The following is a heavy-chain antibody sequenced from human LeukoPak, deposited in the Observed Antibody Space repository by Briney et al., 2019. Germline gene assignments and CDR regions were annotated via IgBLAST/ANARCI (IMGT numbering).Heavy chain of an antibody. CDR2: IIPILGIA. CDR3: ASDLGGYSYGPDDY. Sequence: ASVKVSCTASGGTFSSYAISWVRQAPGQGLEWMGRIIPILGIANYAQKFQGRVTITADKSTSTAYMELSSLRSEDTAVYYCASDLGGYSYGPDDYWGQGTLVTVSS. V-gene: IGHV1-69*04. CDR1: GGTFSSYA. J-gene: IGHJ4*02. D-gene: IGHD5-18*01.